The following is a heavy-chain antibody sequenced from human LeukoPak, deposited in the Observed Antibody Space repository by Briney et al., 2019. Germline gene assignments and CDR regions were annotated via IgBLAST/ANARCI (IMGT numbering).Heavy chain of an antibody. J-gene: IGHJ6*02. V-gene: IGHV1-18*01. CDR3: ARDSPIYQLLSVYYYYGMDV. CDR1: GYTFTSYG. Sequence: ASVKVSCKASGYTFTSYGISWVRQAPGQGLEWMRWISAYNGNTNYAQKLQGRVTMTTDTSTSTAYMELRSLRSDDTAVYYCARDSPIYQLLSVYYYYGMDVWGQGTTVTVSS. CDR2: ISAYNGNT. D-gene: IGHD2-2*01.